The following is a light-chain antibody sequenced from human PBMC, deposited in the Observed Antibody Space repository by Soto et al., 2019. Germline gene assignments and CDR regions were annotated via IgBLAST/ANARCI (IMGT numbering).Light chain of an antibody. Sequence: QAVVTQPASVSGSPGQSITISCTGSSSDVGGHNHVSWYQQHPGKAPKLIIYEVGNRPSGVSNRFPGSKSGNTASLTISGFQAEDEADYYCNSYTSSSTHVFGTGTKLTVL. CDR1: SSDVGGHNH. J-gene: IGLJ1*01. CDR3: NSYTSSSTHV. V-gene: IGLV2-14*01. CDR2: EVG.